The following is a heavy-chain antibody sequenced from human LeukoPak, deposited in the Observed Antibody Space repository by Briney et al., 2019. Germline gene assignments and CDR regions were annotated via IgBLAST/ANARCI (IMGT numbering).Heavy chain of an antibody. D-gene: IGHD2-21*02. J-gene: IGHJ4*02. CDR2: ISASDDGT. CDR1: GFTFRRFA. CDR3: ARSPVPSCLGAYCYPFDY. V-gene: IGHV3-23*01. Sequence: AGGSLRLSCAASGFTFRRFAMSWVRQSPGKGVEWVSAISASDDGTYYADSVKGRFTISRDNFKNTLYLQMSILRAEDTAIYYCARSPVPSCLGAYCYPFDYWGQGNLVTVSS.